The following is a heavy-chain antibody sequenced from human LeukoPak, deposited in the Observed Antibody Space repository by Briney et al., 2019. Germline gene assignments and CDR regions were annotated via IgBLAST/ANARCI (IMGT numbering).Heavy chain of an antibody. D-gene: IGHD5-18*01. J-gene: IGHJ3*02. CDR2: TYYSGST. CDR1: GGSISSTDDY. CDR3: AREDGTSMDNAFDI. Sequence: SETLSLTCTVSGGSISSTDDYWGWIRQPPGKGPEWIGSTYYSGSTYYNPSLKSRVTISEDPSKNQFSLKLSPVTAADTAVYYCAREDGTSMDNAFDIWGQGTMVTVSS. V-gene: IGHV4-39*07.